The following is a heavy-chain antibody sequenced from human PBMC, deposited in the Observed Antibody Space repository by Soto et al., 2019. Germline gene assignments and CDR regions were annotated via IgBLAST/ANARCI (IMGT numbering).Heavy chain of an antibody. CDR3: ARRLYYDSSGFEGGGMDV. D-gene: IGHD3-22*01. CDR1: GGSISTHY. J-gene: IGHJ6*02. Sequence: SETLSLTCTVSGGSISTHYWSWIRQPPGKGLEWIGYIYYSGRTYYNPSLKSRVTMSVDTSKNQFSLKLTSVTAADTAVYYCARRLYYDSSGFEGGGMDVWGQGTTVTVSS. V-gene: IGHV4-59*08. CDR2: IYYSGRT.